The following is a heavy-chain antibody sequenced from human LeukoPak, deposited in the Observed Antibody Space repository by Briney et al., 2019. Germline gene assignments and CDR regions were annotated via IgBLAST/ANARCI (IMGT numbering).Heavy chain of an antibody. CDR1: GFTFSTYS. CDR3: AKDRYFTTVVTPFHY. D-gene: IGHD4-23*01. Sequence: PGGSLRLSCAASGFTFSTYSMHWVRQAPGKGLEWVAFIRNDESNKYYADSVKGRFTISRDNSKNTLYLQMNSLRAEDTAVYYCAKDRYFTTVVTPFHYWGQGTLVTVSS. V-gene: IGHV3-30*02. CDR2: IRNDESNK. J-gene: IGHJ4*02.